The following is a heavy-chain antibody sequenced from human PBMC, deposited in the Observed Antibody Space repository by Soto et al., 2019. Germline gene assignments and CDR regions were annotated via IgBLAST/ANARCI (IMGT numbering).Heavy chain of an antibody. CDR3: ARDVGGHFDY. CDR2: IYYSGST. V-gene: IGHV4-61*01. Sequence: PSETLSLTCTVSGGSVSSGSYYWSWIRQPPGKGLEWIGYIYYSGSTNYNPSLKSRVTISVDTSKNQFSLKLSSVTAADTAVYYCARDVGGHFDYWGQGTLVTVSS. J-gene: IGHJ4*02. D-gene: IGHD2-15*01. CDR1: GGSVSSGSYY.